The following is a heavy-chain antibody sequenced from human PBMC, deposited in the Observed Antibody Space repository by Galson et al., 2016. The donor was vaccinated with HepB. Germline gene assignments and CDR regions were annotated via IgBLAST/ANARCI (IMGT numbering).Heavy chain of an antibody. J-gene: IGHJ4*02. Sequence: SENLSLTCAVSGGSVSNVAYYWSWIRQTPGKGLEWIGDIYYSGGTNYNPSLKSRVTISVDTSKNQFSLTLNSVTAADTAVYYCAAEFVAGISDYWGRGTLVTVSS. CDR3: AAEFVAGISDY. V-gene: IGHV4-61*08. D-gene: IGHD6-19*01. CDR1: GGSVSNVAYY. CDR2: IYYSGGT.